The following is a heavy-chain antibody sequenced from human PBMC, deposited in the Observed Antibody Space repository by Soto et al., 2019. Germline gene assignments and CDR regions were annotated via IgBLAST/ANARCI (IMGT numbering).Heavy chain of an antibody. CDR1: GGTFSSYA. CDR2: IIPIFGTA. CDR3: ARASHYYDSSGYYYSRFDY. D-gene: IGHD3-22*01. J-gene: IGHJ4*02. Sequence: SVKVSCKASGGTFSSYAISWVRQAPGQGLELMGGIIPIFGTANYAQKFQGRVTITADKSTSTAYMELSSLRSEDTAVYYCARASHYYDSSGYYYSRFDYWGQGTLVTVYS. V-gene: IGHV1-69*06.